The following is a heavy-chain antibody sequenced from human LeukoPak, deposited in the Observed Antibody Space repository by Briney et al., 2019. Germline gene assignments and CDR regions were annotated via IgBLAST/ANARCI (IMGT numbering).Heavy chain of an antibody. Sequence: GGSLRLSCVGSGFTFSDYWMSWVRQAPGKGLEWVANIKQDGSEKDYVDALRGRFTISRDNAKNSLYLQMNSLRAEDTAVYYCARWLELMRNFNWWGQGTLVTVSS. J-gene: IGHJ4*02. CDR3: ARWLELMRNFNW. CDR2: IKQDGSEK. D-gene: IGHD5-24*01. CDR1: GFTFSDYW. V-gene: IGHV3-7*01.